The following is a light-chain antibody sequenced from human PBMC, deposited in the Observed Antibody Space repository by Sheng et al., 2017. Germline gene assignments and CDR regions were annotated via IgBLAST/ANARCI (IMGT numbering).Light chain of an antibody. CDR1: NVGIRS. Sequence: SYVLTQPPSVSVAPGQTARITCRGYNVGIRSVHWYQQRSGQAPVLVVYDDRDRPSDIPARFSGSNSGNTATLTISRVEAGDEADYYCQVWDNHSDHWVFGGGTKLTVV. CDR2: DDR. CDR3: QVWDNHSDHWV. V-gene: IGLV3-21*02. J-gene: IGLJ3*02.